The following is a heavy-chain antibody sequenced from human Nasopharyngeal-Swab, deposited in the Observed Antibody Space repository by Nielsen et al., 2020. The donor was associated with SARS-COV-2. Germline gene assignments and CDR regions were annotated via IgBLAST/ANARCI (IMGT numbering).Heavy chain of an antibody. J-gene: IGHJ3*02. CDR1: GGSISSYY. Sequence: SETLSLTCTVSGGSISSYYWSWIRQPPGKGLEWIGYIYYSGSTNYNPSLKSRVTISVDTSKNQFSLKLSSVTAADTAVYYCARDGGRMYSLRAFDIWGQGTMVTVSS. CDR2: IYYSGST. CDR3: ARDGGRMYSLRAFDI. V-gene: IGHV4-59*01. D-gene: IGHD3-16*01.